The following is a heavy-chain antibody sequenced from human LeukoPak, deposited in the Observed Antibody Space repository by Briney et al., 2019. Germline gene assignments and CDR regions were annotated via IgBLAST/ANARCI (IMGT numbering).Heavy chain of an antibody. Sequence: SETLSLTCTVSGASMSSYYWSWIRQPPGKGLEWIGYIYTRGTTNYNPSLKSRVTVSVDASKNQFSLKLSSVTAADTAVYYCAIKKEGWFGPWGQGTLVTVSS. CDR2: IYTRGTT. V-gene: IGHV4-4*09. CDR1: GASMSSYY. CDR3: AIKKEGWFGP. J-gene: IGHJ5*02.